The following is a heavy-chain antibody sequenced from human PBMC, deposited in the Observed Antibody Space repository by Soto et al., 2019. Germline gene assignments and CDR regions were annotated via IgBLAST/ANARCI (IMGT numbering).Heavy chain of an antibody. V-gene: IGHV4-31*03. D-gene: IGHD2-15*01. CDR3: APDLGGRQYH. CDR2: IFYSGSF. J-gene: IGHJ5*02. CDR1: GGSVSSGTSD. Sequence: SETLSHTCTVSGGSVSSGTSDGSWIRQRPGKGLEWIGYIFYSGSFYYTPSLRGRVMILADTSKNQFTLRLSSVTAADTAVYYCAPDLGGRQYHCGQGTLVTVSA.